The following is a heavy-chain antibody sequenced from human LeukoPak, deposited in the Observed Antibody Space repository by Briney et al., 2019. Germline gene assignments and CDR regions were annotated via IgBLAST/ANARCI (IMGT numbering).Heavy chain of an antibody. D-gene: IGHD1-26*01. V-gene: IGHV1-2*02. CDR2: INPNSGGT. J-gene: IGHJ3*02. CDR1: GYTFTGCY. CDR3: ARDFGGYYGAFDT. Sequence: GASVTVSCKASGYTFTGCYMHWVRQAPGQGLEWMGWINPNSGGTNYAQKFQGRVTMTRDTSISTAYMELSRLRSDDTAVYYCARDFGGYYGAFDTWGQGTMVTVSS.